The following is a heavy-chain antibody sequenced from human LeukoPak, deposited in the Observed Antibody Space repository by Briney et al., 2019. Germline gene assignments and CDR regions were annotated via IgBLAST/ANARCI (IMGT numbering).Heavy chain of an antibody. J-gene: IGHJ6*04. Sequence: GGSLRLSCAASGFTVSSNYMSWVRQAPGKGLEWVSVIYSGGSTYYADSVKGRFTISRDNSKNTLYLQMNSLRAEDMAVYYCARVVRGVAKDVWGKGTTVTVSS. CDR2: IYSGGST. CDR3: ARVVRGVAKDV. V-gene: IGHV3-53*01. D-gene: IGHD3-10*01. CDR1: GFTVSSNY.